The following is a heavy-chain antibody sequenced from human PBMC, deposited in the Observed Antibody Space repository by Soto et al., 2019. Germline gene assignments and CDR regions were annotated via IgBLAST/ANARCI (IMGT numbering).Heavy chain of an antibody. D-gene: IGHD1-1*01. V-gene: IGHV1-69*13. Sequence: GASVKVSCKASGGTFSSYAISWVRQAPGQGLEWMGGIIPIFGTANYAQKSQGRVTITADESTSTAYMELSSLRSEDTAVYYCAREGNWNRYKHLDYWGQGTLVTVSS. CDR3: AREGNWNRYKHLDY. CDR2: IIPIFGTA. CDR1: GGTFSSYA. J-gene: IGHJ4*02.